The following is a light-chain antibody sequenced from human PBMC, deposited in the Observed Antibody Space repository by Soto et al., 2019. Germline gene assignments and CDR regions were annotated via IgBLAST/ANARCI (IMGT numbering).Light chain of an antibody. J-gene: IGKJ4*01. CDR2: LGS. Sequence: DIVMTQSPLSLPVTPGEPASISCKSSQSLLHSNAYNYLNWYLQKPGQSPQLLIYLGSNRASGVPDRFSGNVSGTDFTLKISRVEAEDVGVYYCMQALQTPLTFGGGTKVEIK. CDR1: QSLLHSNAYNY. CDR3: MQALQTPLT. V-gene: IGKV2-28*01.